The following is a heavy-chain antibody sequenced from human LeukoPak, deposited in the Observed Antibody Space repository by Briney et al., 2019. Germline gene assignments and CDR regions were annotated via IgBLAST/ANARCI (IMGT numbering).Heavy chain of an antibody. V-gene: IGHV1-69*04. CDR1: GGTFSSYA. Sequence: SVKVSCKASGGTFSSYAISWVRQAPGQGLEWMGRIIPILGIANYAQKFQGRVTITADKSTSTAYMELSSLGSEDTAVYYCARVIGGDDAFDIWGQGTMVTVSS. D-gene: IGHD4-23*01. CDR3: ARVIGGDDAFDI. J-gene: IGHJ3*02. CDR2: IIPILGIA.